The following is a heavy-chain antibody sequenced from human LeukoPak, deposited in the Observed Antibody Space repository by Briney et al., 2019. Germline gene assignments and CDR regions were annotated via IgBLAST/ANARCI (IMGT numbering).Heavy chain of an antibody. CDR3: ARSTDYYGSGSYYYGMDV. V-gene: IGHV1-2*02. J-gene: IGHJ6*02. Sequence: GASVKVSCKASGYTFTGYYMHWVRQAPGQGLEWMGWINPNSGGTNYAQKFQGRVTMTGDTSISTAYMELSRLRSDDTAVYYCARSTDYYGSGSYYYGMDVWGQGTTVTVSS. CDR1: GYTFTGYY. D-gene: IGHD3-10*01. CDR2: INPNSGGT.